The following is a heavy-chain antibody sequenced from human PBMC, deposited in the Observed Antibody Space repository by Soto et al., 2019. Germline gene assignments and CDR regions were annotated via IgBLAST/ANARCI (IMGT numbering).Heavy chain of an antibody. D-gene: IGHD3-10*01. V-gene: IGHV3-74*01. CDR3: ARDSCSSACH. J-gene: IGHJ4*01. CDR2: ISNDGSDT. CDR1: GLPFGDNW. Sequence: EVQLVESGGGLVQPGGSLRLSCAASGLPFGDNWMHWVRQAPGKGLVWVSRISNDGSDTTYADSVRGRFTVSRDNVKNTLYMQMNSLRAEDTAVDYCARDSCSSACHWGHGTLVTVSS.